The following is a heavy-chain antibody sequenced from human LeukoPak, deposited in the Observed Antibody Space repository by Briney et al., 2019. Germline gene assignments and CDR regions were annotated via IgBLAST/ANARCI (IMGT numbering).Heavy chain of an antibody. CDR3: ATYRQVLLTFEA. D-gene: IGHD2-8*02. Sequence: GGSLRLSCAASGFTFSSYSMNWVRQAPGKGLEWVSSIFPSGGEIHYADSVRGRFTISRDNSKSTLSLQMNSLRVEDTAIYYCATYRQVLLTFEAWGQGNLVTVSS. CDR1: GFTFSSYS. CDR2: IFPSGGEI. J-gene: IGHJ5*02. V-gene: IGHV3-21*04.